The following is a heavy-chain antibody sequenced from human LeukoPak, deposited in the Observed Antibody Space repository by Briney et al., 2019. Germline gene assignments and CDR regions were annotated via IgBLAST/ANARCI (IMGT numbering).Heavy chain of an antibody. J-gene: IGHJ4*02. CDR3: AKVKAARRHFDY. CDR1: RFIFSNYA. Sequence: GGSLRLSCAASRFIFSNYAMSWVRQAPGKGLEWVSVISGSGGTTYYAGSVKGRFAISRDNSNNTLYLQMSSLRAEDTAVYYCAKVKAARRHFDYWGQGTLVTVSS. V-gene: IGHV3-23*01. CDR2: ISGSGGTT. D-gene: IGHD6-6*01.